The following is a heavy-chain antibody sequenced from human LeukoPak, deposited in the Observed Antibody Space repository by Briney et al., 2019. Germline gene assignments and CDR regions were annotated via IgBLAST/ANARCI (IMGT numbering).Heavy chain of an antibody. CDR1: GGSISSSSYY. CDR2: IYYSGST. CDR3: AIRGSGWYYFDY. Sequence: SETLSLTCTVSGGSISSSSYYWGWIRQPPGKGLEWIGSIYYSGSTYYIPSLKSRVTISVDTSKNQFSLKLSSVTAADTAVYYCAIRGSGWYYFDYWGQGTLVTVSS. V-gene: IGHV4-39*01. D-gene: IGHD6-19*01. J-gene: IGHJ4*02.